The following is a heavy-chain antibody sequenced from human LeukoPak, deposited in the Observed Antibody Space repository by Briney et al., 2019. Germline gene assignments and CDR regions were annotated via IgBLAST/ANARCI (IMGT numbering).Heavy chain of an antibody. CDR1: GYTYSSYG. CDR2: INGYKGNT. Sequence: ASVKVSCKASGYTYSSYGISWVRQAPGQGLEWMGWINGYKGNTNYAQKFQGRVTMTRDTSISTAYMELSRLRSDDTAVYYCARDVYGSGSYEGDYWGQGTLVTVSS. J-gene: IGHJ4*02. CDR3: ARDVYGSGSYEGDY. V-gene: IGHV1-18*01. D-gene: IGHD3-10*01.